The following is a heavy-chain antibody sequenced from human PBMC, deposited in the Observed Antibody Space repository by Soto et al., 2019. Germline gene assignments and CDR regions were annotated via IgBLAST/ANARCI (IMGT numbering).Heavy chain of an antibody. CDR1: GFTFSSYG. D-gene: IGHD6-19*01. CDR2: ISYDGSNK. Sequence: GGSLRLSCAASGFTFSSYGMHWVRQAPGKGLEWVAVISYDGSNKYYADSVKGRFTISRDNSKNTLYLQMNSLRAEDTAVYYCAKTSSAWYWAAFDIWGQGTMVTVS. J-gene: IGHJ3*02. CDR3: AKTSSAWYWAAFDI. V-gene: IGHV3-30*18.